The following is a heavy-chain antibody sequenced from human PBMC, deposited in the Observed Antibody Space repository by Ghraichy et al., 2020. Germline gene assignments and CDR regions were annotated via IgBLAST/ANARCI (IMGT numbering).Heavy chain of an antibody. D-gene: IGHD3-10*01. CDR3: ARGGFGELKDFDY. V-gene: IGHV4-34*01. Sequence: SQTLSLTCAVYGGSFSGYYWSWIRQPPGKGLEWIGEINHSGSTNYNPSLKSRVTISVDTSKNQFSLKLSSVTAADTAVYYCARGGFGELKDFDYWGQGTLVTVSS. CDR1: GGSFSGYY. CDR2: INHSGST. J-gene: IGHJ4*02.